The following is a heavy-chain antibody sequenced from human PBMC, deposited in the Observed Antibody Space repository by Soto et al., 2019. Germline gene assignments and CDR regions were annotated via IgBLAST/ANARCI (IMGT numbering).Heavy chain of an antibody. Sequence: GGSLRLSCAASGFTFSSYSMNWVRQAPGKGLEWVSSISSSSSYIYYADSVKGRFTISRDNAKNSLYLQMNSLRAEDTAVYYCARDAGRGELYYYYYYGMDVWGQGTTVTVSS. CDR3: ARDAGRGELYYYYYYGMDV. V-gene: IGHV3-21*01. CDR2: ISSSSSYI. J-gene: IGHJ6*02. CDR1: GFTFSSYS. D-gene: IGHD1-26*01.